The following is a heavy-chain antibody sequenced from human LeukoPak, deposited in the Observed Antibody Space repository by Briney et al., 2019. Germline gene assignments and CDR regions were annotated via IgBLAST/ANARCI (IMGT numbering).Heavy chain of an antibody. CDR3: ARDDNYYGSGSYYRSVEY. Sequence: PGGSLRLSCAASGFTFSSYGMHWVRQAPGKGLEWVAVIWYDGSNKNYADSVKGRFTISRDNSKNTLYLQMNSLRAEDTAVYYCARDDNYYGSGSYYRSVEYWGQGTLVTVSS. D-gene: IGHD3-10*01. CDR2: IWYDGSNK. J-gene: IGHJ4*02. V-gene: IGHV3-33*01. CDR1: GFTFSSYG.